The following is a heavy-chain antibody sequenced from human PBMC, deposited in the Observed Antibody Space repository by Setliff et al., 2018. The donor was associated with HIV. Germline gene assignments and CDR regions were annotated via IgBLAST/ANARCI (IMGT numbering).Heavy chain of an antibody. D-gene: IGHD3-22*01. V-gene: IGHV4-38-2*01. J-gene: IGHJ3*02. CDR3: ARLGAGDYYYDTSGSAFDI. CDR1: GYSINSGYY. CDR2: LYHSGRT. Sequence: LSLTCAVSGYSINSGYYWGWIRQPPGKGPEWIGSLYHSGRTYHNPSLKSRVTISVDTSKNQFSLKLTSVTAADTAVYYCARLGAGDYYYDTSGSAFDIWGQGTMVTV.